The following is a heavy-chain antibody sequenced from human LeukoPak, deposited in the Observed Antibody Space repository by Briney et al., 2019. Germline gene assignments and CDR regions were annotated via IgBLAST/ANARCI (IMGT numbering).Heavy chain of an antibody. CDR3: ATLITYVHNFDY. Sequence: GGSLRLSCAASGFTFSNYGMHWVRQAPGKGLEWVSSISSSSSYIYYADSVKGRFTISRDNAKNSLYLQMNSLRAEDTAVYYCATLITYVHNFDYWGQGTLVTVSS. D-gene: IGHD3-22*01. CDR2: ISSSSSYI. J-gene: IGHJ4*02. CDR1: GFTFSNYG. V-gene: IGHV3-21*01.